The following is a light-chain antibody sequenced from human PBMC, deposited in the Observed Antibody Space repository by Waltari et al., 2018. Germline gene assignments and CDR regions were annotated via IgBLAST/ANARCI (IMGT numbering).Light chain of an antibody. Sequence: EIVMTQSPAILSVSPGEGATLSCRASQSVSRNLAWYQQKPGQAPRPLIYDAFTRATGIPARFSGSGSGTEFTLTISSLQSEDFAVYYCHQYEYWPPALTFGGGTKVEIK. CDR3: HQYEYWPPALT. V-gene: IGKV3-15*01. CDR2: DAF. J-gene: IGKJ4*01. CDR1: QSVSRN.